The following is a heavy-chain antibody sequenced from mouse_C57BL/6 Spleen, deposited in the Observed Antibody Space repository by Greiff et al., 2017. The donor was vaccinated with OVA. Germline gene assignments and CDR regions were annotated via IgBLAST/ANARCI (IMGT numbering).Heavy chain of an antibody. CDR1: GFTFSDYG. Sequence: EVQRVESGGGLVKPGGSLKLSCAASGFTFSDYGMHWVRQAPEKGLEWVAYISSGSSTIYYADTVKGRFTISRDNAKNTLFLQMTSLRSEDTAMYYCARTITTVVYYYAMDYWGQGTSVTVSS. V-gene: IGHV5-17*01. D-gene: IGHD1-1*01. CDR3: ARTITTVVYYYAMDY. CDR2: ISSGSSTI. J-gene: IGHJ4*01.